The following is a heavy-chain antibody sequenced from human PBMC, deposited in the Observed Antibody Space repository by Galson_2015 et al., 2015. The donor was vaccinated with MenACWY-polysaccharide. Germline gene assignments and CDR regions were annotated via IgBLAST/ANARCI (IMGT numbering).Heavy chain of an antibody. Sequence: SVKVSCKASGYTFTSYDINWVRQATGQGLEWMGWMNPNSGNTGYAQKFQGRVTMTRNTSISTAYMELSSLRSEDTAVYYCARAPQFIYYYYGMDVWGQGTTVTVSS. CDR2: MNPNSGNT. J-gene: IGHJ6*02. CDR3: ARAPQFIYYYYGMDV. CDR1: GYTFTSYD. V-gene: IGHV1-8*01. D-gene: IGHD3-10*01.